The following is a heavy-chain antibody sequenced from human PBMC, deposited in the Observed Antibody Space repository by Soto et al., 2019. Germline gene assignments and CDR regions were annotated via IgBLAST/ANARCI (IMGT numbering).Heavy chain of an antibody. D-gene: IGHD3-22*01. CDR3: TTDSYTSVIVVRFDY. CDR2: IKSKGHGGTT. Sequence: EVQLVESGGGLVKPGGSLRLSCAASGFAFSNAWINWVRQAPGKGLEWVGRIKSKGHGGTTDFAAPVRGRFANSRDDSRNLVYMQMNSLNTEDTAVYYCTTDSYTSVIVVRFDYWGHGTLVTVSS. CDR1: GFAFSNAW. V-gene: IGHV3-15*07. J-gene: IGHJ4*01.